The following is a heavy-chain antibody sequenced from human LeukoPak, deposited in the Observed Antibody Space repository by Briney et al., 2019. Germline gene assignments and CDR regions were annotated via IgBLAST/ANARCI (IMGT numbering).Heavy chain of an antibody. J-gene: IGHJ4*02. V-gene: IGHV4-59*12. CDR3: ARLAVAEFDY. Sequence: SETLSLTCTVSGGSISSDYWSWVRQPPGKGLEWIGYIYYSGSTNYNPSLKSRVTISLDTSQNHFSLKLSSVTAADTAVYYCARLAVAEFDYWGQGTLVTVSS. CDR1: GGSISSDY. D-gene: IGHD6-19*01. CDR2: IYYSGST.